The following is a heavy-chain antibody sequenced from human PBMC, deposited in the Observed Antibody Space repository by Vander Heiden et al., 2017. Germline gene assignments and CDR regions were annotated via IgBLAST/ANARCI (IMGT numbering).Heavy chain of an antibody. CDR1: GGSISSTHYN. D-gene: IGHD3-22*01. CDR3: ARQSNYYDTSGDDHFDY. J-gene: IGHJ4*02. V-gene: IGHV4-39*01. Sequence: QLQLQESGPGLVKPSETLSLTCTVSGGSISSTHYNWRWIRQPPGKGLEWIGSIHYSGTTYYNTSLKSRVTISADTSKNQFSLKLSSVTAADTAVYYCARQSNYYDTSGDDHFDYWGQGILVTVSS. CDR2: IHYSGTT.